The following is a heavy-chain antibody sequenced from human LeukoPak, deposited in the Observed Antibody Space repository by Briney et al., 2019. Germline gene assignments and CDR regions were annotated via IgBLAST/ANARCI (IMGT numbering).Heavy chain of an antibody. CDR1: GYSITSGYY. V-gene: IGHV4-38-2*01. J-gene: IGHJ4*02. Sequence: PSETLSLTCAVSGYSITSGYYWGWIRQPPGKGLGWIGSIYHSGSTYYNPSLKSRVTISVDTSKNQFSLKLSSVTAADTAVYYCARRGGGYDLLHFDYWGQGTLVTVSS. D-gene: IGHD5-12*01. CDR2: IYHSGST. CDR3: ARRGGGYDLLHFDY.